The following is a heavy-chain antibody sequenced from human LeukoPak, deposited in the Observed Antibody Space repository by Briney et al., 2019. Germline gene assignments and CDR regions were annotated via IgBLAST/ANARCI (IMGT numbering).Heavy chain of an antibody. V-gene: IGHV4-4*07. Sequence: PSETLSLTCTVSGGFISSYYWSWIRQPAGKGLEWIGRIYTSGSTNYNPSLKSRVTMSVDTSKNQFSLKLSSVTAADTAVYYCARTATEYYYDSSGYYPWFFDYWGQGTLVTVSS. CDR2: IYTSGST. CDR1: GGFISSYY. D-gene: IGHD3-22*01. CDR3: ARTATEYYYDSSGYYPWFFDY. J-gene: IGHJ4*02.